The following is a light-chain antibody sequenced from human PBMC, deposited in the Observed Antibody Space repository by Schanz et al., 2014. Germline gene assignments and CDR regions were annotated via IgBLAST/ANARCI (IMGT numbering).Light chain of an antibody. V-gene: IGKV3-20*01. Sequence: EIVLTQSPGTLSLSPGEGATLSCRASQSVSSNLAWYQQKPGQAPRLLIYGASNRATGIPDRFSGSGSGTDFTLTISRLEPQDFGVYYCQQYGDSPWTFGQGTKVEMK. CDR1: QSVSSN. CDR2: GAS. J-gene: IGKJ1*01. CDR3: QQYGDSPWT.